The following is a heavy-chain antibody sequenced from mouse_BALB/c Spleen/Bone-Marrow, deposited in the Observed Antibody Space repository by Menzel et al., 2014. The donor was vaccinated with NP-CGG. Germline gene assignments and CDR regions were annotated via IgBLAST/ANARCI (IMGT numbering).Heavy chain of an antibody. CDR1: GFTFSSYA. J-gene: IGHJ4*01. CDR2: ISSGGSYT. CDR3: AREGLRRRAAMDY. V-gene: IGHV5-9-4*01. Sequence: EVQRVESGGGLVKPGGSLKLSCAASGFTFSSYAMSWVRQSPEKRLEWVAVISSGGSYTYYPDTVTGRFTISRDNAKNALYLEMSSLRSEDTAMYYCAREGLRRRAAMDYWGQGTSVTVSS. D-gene: IGHD2-4*01.